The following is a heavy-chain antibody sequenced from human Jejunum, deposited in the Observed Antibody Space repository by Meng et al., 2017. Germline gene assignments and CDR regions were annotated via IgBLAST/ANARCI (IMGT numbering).Heavy chain of an antibody. CDR3: ARGGGSTAYFDY. J-gene: IGHJ4*02. V-gene: IGHV1-18*01. CDR1: GYPFTGDG. CDR2: ISGLSGGT. D-gene: IGHD3-16*01. Sequence: QVQLVQSGGEVKKPGASVKVSCKASGYPFTGDGISWVRQAPGQGLEWMGWISGLSGGTKYSQKFQGRVTMTTDISTSTAYMELRSLRSDDTAVYYCARGGGSTAYFDYWGQGTLVTVSS.